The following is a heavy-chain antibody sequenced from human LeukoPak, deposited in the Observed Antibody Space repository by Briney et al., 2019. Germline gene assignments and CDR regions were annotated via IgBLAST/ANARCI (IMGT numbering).Heavy chain of an antibody. Sequence: PGGSLRLSCAASGFTFSSYAMSWVRQAPGKGLEWVSAISGSGGSTYYADSVKGRFTISRDNSKNTLYLQMNSLRAEDTAVYYCASPRTTYCSSSSCGVGFDYWGQGTLVTVSS. J-gene: IGHJ4*02. CDR1: GFTFSSYA. V-gene: IGHV3-23*01. D-gene: IGHD2-2*01. CDR3: ASPRTTYCSSSSCGVGFDY. CDR2: ISGSGGST.